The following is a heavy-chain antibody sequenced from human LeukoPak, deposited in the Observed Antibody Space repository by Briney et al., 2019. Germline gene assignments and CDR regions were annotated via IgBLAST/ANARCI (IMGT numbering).Heavy chain of an antibody. Sequence: ASVTVSCKASGYTFTSYGISWVRQAPGQGLEWMGWSSAYKGNTNYAQKLQGRVTMTTDTSTSTAYMELRSLRSDDTAVYYCARAGLELLILGYWGQGTLVTVSS. CDR3: ARAGLELLILGY. J-gene: IGHJ4*02. V-gene: IGHV1-18*01. D-gene: IGHD1-7*01. CDR1: GYTFTSYG. CDR2: SSAYKGNT.